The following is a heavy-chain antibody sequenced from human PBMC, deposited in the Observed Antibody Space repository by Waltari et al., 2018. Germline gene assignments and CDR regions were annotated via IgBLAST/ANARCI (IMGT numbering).Heavy chain of an antibody. CDR3: ARLRFLEWFSDY. D-gene: IGHD3-3*01. CDR2: IKQEGSEK. J-gene: IGHJ4*02. V-gene: IGHV3-7*01. CDR1: GFTFSSYW. Sequence: EVQLVESGGGLVQPGGSLRLSCAASGFTFSSYWMSWVRQAPGKGLEWVANIKQEGSEKYYVDSGKGRFTISRDNAKNSLYLQMNSLRAEDTAVYYCARLRFLEWFSDYWGQGTLVTVSS.